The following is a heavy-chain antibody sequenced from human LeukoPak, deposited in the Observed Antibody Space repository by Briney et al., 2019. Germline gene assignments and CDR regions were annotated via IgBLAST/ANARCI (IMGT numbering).Heavy chain of an antibody. V-gene: IGHV4-31*03. CDR3: ARDYGRRIAAAGWYVGY. CDR1: GGSISSGDFY. Sequence: SETLSLTCTVSGGSISSGDFYWSWIRQHPGKGLEWIGYIYYSGTTYYSPSLKSRVTISLDTTKNQFSLKLSSVTAADTAVYYCARDYGRRIAAAGWYVGYWGQGTLVTVSS. J-gene: IGHJ4*02. CDR2: IYYSGTT. D-gene: IGHD6-13*01.